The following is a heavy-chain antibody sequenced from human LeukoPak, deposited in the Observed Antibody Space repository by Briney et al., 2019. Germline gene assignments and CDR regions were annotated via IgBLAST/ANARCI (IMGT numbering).Heavy chain of an antibody. CDR3: ARDHCSSTNFCLGYAFDI. CDR2: ISSSSSYI. Sequence: GGSLRLSCAASGFTFSSYSMNWVRQAPGKGLEWVSPISSSSSYIYYADSVKGRFTISRDNAKNSLYLQMNSLRAEDTAVYYCARDHCSSTNFCLGYAFDIWGQGTMVTVSS. D-gene: IGHD2-2*01. J-gene: IGHJ3*02. CDR1: GFTFSSYS. V-gene: IGHV3-21*01.